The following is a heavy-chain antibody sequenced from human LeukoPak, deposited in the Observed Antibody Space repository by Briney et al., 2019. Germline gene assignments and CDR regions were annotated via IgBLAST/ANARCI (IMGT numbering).Heavy chain of an antibody. V-gene: IGHV3-30*18. CDR2: ISHDGRSK. J-gene: IGHJ4*02. CDR3: AEEGTTFTSRRIDS. Sequence: GGSLRLSCAASGFTFSSYGMHWVRQAPGKGLEWVAVISHDGRSKYYADSVKGQFTISRDNSENTLYLQMNSLRAEDTAVYYCAEEGTTFTSRRIDSWGQGTLVTVSS. D-gene: IGHD4-11*01. CDR1: GFTFSSYG.